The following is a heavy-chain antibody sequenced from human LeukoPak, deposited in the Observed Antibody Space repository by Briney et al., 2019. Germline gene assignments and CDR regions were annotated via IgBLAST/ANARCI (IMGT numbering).Heavy chain of an antibody. J-gene: IGHJ4*02. V-gene: IGHV1-8*03. Sequence: ASVKVSCKASGYTFTSYYINWVRQPTGQGLEWMGWMNPNSGNTGYAQKFQDRVTITRNTSISTAYMELSSQRSEDTAVYYCARGLHGTSNYGGNPYFDYWGQGTLVTVSS. CDR2: MNPNSGNT. CDR3: ARGLHGTSNYGGNPYFDY. D-gene: IGHD4-23*01. CDR1: GYTFTSYY.